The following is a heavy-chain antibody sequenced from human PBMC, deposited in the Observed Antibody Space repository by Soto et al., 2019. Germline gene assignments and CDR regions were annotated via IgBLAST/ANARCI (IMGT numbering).Heavy chain of an antibody. CDR1: GGSFSGYY. J-gene: IGHJ6*02. D-gene: IGHD3-22*01. V-gene: IGHV4-34*01. Sequence: SETLSLTCAVYGGSFSGYYWSWIRQPPGKGLEWIGEINHSGSTNYNPSLKSRVTISVDTSKNQFSLKLSSVTAADTAVYYCARGNTYYYDSSGYHPPRNYYGMDVWGQGTTVTVSS. CDR3: ARGNTYYYDSSGYHPPRNYYGMDV. CDR2: INHSGST.